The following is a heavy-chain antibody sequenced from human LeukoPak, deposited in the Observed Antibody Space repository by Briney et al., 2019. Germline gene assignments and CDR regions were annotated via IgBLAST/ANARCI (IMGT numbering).Heavy chain of an antibody. D-gene: IGHD3-10*01. CDR3: AKDILSGSGSYDAFDI. CDR1: GFTFDDYA. J-gene: IGHJ3*02. Sequence: GGSLRLSCAASGFTFDDYAMHWVRQAPGKGLEWVSGISWNSGSIGYADSVKGRFTISRDNAKNSLYLQINSLRAEDTALYYCAKDILSGSGSYDAFDIWGQGTMVTVSS. V-gene: IGHV3-9*01. CDR2: ISWNSGSI.